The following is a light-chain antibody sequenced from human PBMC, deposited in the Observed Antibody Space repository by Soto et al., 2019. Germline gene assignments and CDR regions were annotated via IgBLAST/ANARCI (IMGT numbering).Light chain of an antibody. J-gene: IGLJ3*02. V-gene: IGLV1-40*01. Sequence: QTVVMQPPSVSGAPGQRVTISCTGTSSNIGAGYDVIWYQQLPGTAPKLLIFGNNSRSSGVPDRFSASKSGTSASLAVAGLQAEDEADYHCQSYDTRLSGSVFGGGTKVTVL. CDR3: QSYDTRLSGSV. CDR1: SSNIGAGYD. CDR2: GNN.